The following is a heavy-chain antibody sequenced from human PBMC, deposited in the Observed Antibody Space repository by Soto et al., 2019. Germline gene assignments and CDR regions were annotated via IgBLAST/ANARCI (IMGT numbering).Heavy chain of an antibody. CDR1: GYTFTSYG. CDR2: IGAYNGDT. J-gene: IGHJ6*02. V-gene: IGHV1-18*01. CDR3: ATDLGRPVEMATILGGYYYYGMAV. D-gene: IGHD5-12*01. Sequence: ASVKVSCKASGYTFTSYGISWVRQAPGQGLEWMGWIGAYNGDTHYAQKLQGRVTMTKDTSTGTAYMELSSLRSEDTAVYYCATDLGRPVEMATILGGYYYYGMAVWGQGTTVTVSS.